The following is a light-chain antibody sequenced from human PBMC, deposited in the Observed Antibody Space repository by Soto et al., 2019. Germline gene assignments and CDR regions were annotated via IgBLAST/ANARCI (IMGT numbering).Light chain of an antibody. J-gene: IGKJ1*01. CDR1: QRISSY. CDR2: AAS. Sequence: DIQMTQSPSSLSASVGDSVAITCRASQRISSYLNWYQQKPGKAPKLLIYAASTLQSGVPSRFSGSGSGTAFTLTISSLQPEDFATYYCQQSYSTPRTFGQGTKVDIK. CDR3: QQSYSTPRT. V-gene: IGKV1-39*01.